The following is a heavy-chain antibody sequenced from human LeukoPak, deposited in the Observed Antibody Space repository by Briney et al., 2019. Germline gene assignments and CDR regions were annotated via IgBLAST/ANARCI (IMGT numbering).Heavy chain of an antibody. V-gene: IGHV4-34*01. CDR3: ARGRLDSSGYYYYYYGMDV. J-gene: IGHJ6*02. D-gene: IGHD3-22*01. CDR1: GFTVSSNY. CDR2: INHSGST. Sequence: PGGSLRLSCAASGFTVSSNYMSWVRQAPGKGLEWIGEINHSGSTNYNPSLKSRVTISVDTSKNQFSLKLSSVTAADTAVYYCARGRLDSSGYYYYYYGMDVWGQGTTVTVSS.